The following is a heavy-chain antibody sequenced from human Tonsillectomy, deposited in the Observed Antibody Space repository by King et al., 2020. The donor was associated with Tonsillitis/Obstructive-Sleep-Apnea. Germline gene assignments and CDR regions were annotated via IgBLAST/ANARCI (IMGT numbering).Heavy chain of an antibody. V-gene: IGHV4-31*03. CDR2: TYYSGST. CDR1: GGSISSGGYY. D-gene: IGHD6-25*01. CDR3: ARDQTAERFDY. J-gene: IGHJ4*02. Sequence: QLQESGPGLVKPSQTLSLTCHVSGGSISSGGYYWNWIRQHPGKGLEWIGYTYYSGSTYYNPSLKSRVTISVDTCKNHFSLKLSSVTAADTAVYYCARDQTAERFDYCGQGTLVTVSS.